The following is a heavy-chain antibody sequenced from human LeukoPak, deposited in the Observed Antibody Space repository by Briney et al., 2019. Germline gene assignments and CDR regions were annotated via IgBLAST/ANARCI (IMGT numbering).Heavy chain of an antibody. CDR2: ISGSGGST. CDR3: AKGGRYCTGSCYSGGEYFDY. D-gene: IGHD2-8*02. V-gene: IGHV3-23*01. Sequence: GGSLRLSCAASGFTFSSYAMSWVRQAPGKGLEWVSAISGSGGSTYYADSVKGRFTISRDNSKNTLYLQMNSLRAEDTAVYYCAKGGRYCTGSCYSGGEYFDYWGQGALVTVSS. CDR1: GFTFSSYA. J-gene: IGHJ4*02.